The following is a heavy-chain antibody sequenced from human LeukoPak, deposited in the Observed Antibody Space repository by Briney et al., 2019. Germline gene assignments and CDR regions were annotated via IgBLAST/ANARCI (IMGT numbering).Heavy chain of an antibody. Sequence: PGGTLRLSCAASGFTFSSYGMHWVRQAPGKGLEWVAVIWYDGSTKYYAASVKGRFTISRDNSKNTLYLQMNSLRAEDTAVYYWARGRSHFRLGELSSWGQGTLVTVSS. CDR1: GFTFSSYG. CDR2: IWYDGSTK. V-gene: IGHV3-33*01. J-gene: IGHJ4*02. D-gene: IGHD3-16*02. CDR3: ARGRSHFRLGELSS.